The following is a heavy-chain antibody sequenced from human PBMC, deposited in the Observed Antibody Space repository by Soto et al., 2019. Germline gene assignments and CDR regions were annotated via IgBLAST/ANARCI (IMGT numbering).Heavy chain of an antibody. CDR1: GGFNNYA. CDR3: ARTSMTRIDY. D-gene: IGHD4-17*01. J-gene: IGHJ4*02. V-gene: IGHV1-69*10. CDR2: TIPELGTS. Sequence: SVKVSCKTSGGFNNYAVSWVRQAPGQGLEWMGVTIPELGTSNYAQRLQGRVTITVDKATNTAYLNLPTLTSEDTAIYYCARTSMTRIDYWGQGTLVTVSS.